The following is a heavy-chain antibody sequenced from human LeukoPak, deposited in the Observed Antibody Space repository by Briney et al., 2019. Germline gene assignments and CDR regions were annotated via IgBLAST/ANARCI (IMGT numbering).Heavy chain of an antibody. Sequence: SETLCLTCAVSGGYIISSSYNWGWIRQPPGKGLEWIGTIYHSGTTYYNPSLKSRVTISVDTSKNQFFLKLSSVTAADTAVYYCARLPTGYPNWFDPWGQGSLVTVSS. J-gene: IGHJ5*02. CDR1: GGYIISSSYN. CDR3: ARLPTGYPNWFDP. D-gene: IGHD3-9*01. V-gene: IGHV4-39*01. CDR2: IYHSGTT.